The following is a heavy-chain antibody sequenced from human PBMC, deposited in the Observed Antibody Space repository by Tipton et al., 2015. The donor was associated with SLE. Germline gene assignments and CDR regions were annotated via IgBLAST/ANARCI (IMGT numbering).Heavy chain of an antibody. J-gene: IGHJ5*02. V-gene: IGHV4-59*01. Sequence: LRLSCTVSGGSISSYYWSWIRQPPGKGREWIGYIYYSGSTNYNPSLKSRVTISVDTSKNQFSLKLSSVTAADTAVYYCARGYSSSGGWFDPWGQRTLVTVSS. CDR2: IYYSGST. D-gene: IGHD6-13*01. CDR3: ARGYSSSGGWFDP. CDR1: GGSISSYY.